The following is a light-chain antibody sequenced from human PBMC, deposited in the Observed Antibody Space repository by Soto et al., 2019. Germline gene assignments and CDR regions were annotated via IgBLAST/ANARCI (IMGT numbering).Light chain of an antibody. Sequence: ESVLTQSPGTLSLSPGERATLSCGASQSVSSNYLAWYQQKPGQAPRLLIYGASTRATGIPARFSGSGSGTEFTLTISSLQSEDFAVYYCQQYNNWPPITFGQGTRLEIK. CDR1: QSVSSN. CDR3: QQYNNWPPIT. CDR2: GAS. V-gene: IGKV3-15*01. J-gene: IGKJ5*01.